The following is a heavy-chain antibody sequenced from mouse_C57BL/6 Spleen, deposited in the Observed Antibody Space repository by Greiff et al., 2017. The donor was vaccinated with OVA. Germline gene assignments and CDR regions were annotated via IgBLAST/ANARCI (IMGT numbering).Heavy chain of an antibody. CDR2: ISYDGSN. CDR3: ARDYDYAFDY. CDR1: GYSITSGYY. J-gene: IGHJ2*01. D-gene: IGHD2-4*01. Sequence: EVKLLESGPGLVKPSQSLSLTCSVTGYSITSGYYWNWIRQFPGNNLEWMGYISYDGSNNYNPSLKNRISITRDTSKNQFFLKLNSVTTEDTATYDCARDYDYAFDYWGQGTTLTVSS. V-gene: IGHV3-6*01.